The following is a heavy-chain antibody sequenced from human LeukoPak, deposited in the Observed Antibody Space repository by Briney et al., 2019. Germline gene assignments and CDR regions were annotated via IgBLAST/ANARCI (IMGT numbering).Heavy chain of an antibody. V-gene: IGHV4-59*08. CDR3: AAADIVVVTATGAVDAFDI. J-gene: IGHJ3*02. Sequence: KPSETLSLTCTVSGGSISSYYWSWIRHPPGKGLEGIGYIYYSGGTNYNPSLKSRVTISVDTSKNQFSLKLSSVTAADTAVYYCAAADIVVVTATGAVDAFDIWGQGTMVTVSS. CDR2: IYYSGGT. CDR1: GGSISSYY. D-gene: IGHD2-21*02.